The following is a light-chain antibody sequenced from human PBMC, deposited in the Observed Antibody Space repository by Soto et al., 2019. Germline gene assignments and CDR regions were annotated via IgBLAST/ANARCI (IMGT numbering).Light chain of an antibody. CDR3: QQRSNWPPT. CDR2: DAS. Sequence: EIVLTHSPATLSLSPCERATLSGRASQSVSSYLAWYQQKPGQAPRLLIYDASNRATGIPARFSGSGSGTDFTLTISSLEPEDFAVYYCQQRSNWPPTFGQGTRLEIK. J-gene: IGKJ5*01. CDR1: QSVSSY. V-gene: IGKV3-11*01.